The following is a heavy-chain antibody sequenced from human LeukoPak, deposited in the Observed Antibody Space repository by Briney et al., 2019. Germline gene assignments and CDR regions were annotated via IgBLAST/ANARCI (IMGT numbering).Heavy chain of an antibody. J-gene: IGHJ5*02. CDR2: INRSGST. V-gene: IGHV4-34*01. D-gene: IGHD6-19*01. Sequence: SETLSLTCAVYGGSFSGYYWSWIRQPPGKGLEWIGEINRSGSTNYNPSLKSRVTISVDTSKNQFSLKLSSVTAADTAVYYCARGRIAVAGTKGISWFDPWGQGTLVTVSS. CDR1: GGSFSGYY. CDR3: ARGRIAVAGTKGISWFDP.